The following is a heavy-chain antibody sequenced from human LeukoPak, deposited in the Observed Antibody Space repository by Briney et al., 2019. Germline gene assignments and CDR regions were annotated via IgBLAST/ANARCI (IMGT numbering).Heavy chain of an antibody. CDR2: IHPSDSET. J-gene: IGHJ4*02. V-gene: IGHV5-51*01. CDR3: ARRGYSGYSPLDS. Sequence: GEPLKISCRSSGHDFTSYWIAWVRQLPGKGLEWMGIIHPSDSETQYGPSFQGRVTISADNSISTAYLQWSCLKASDTAMYYCARRGYSGYSPLDSWGQGTLVTVSS. D-gene: IGHD5-12*01. CDR1: GHDFTSYW.